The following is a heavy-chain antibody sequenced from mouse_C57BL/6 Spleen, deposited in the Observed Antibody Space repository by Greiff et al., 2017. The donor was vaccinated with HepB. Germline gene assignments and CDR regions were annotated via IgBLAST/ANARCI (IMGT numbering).Heavy chain of an antibody. CDR1: GYTFTSYW. J-gene: IGHJ2*01. D-gene: IGHD2-1*01. CDR3: AHLLPFDY. V-gene: IGHV1-64*01. CDR2: IHPNSGST. Sequence: VQLKQPGAELVKPGVSVKLSCMASGYTFTSYWMHWVKQRPGQGLEWIGMIHPNSGSTNYNEKFKSKATLTVDKSSSTAYMQLSSLTSEDSAVYYCAHLLPFDYWGQVTTLTVSS.